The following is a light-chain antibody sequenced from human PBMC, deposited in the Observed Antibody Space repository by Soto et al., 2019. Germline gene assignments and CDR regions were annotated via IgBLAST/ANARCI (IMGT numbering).Light chain of an antibody. CDR3: ISYGASSTL. CDR1: SSDIGLYNH. Sequence: QSALTQPASVSGSPGQRITIPCTGSSSDIGLYNHVSWYQQHPGKAPKLLIYDVSYRPSGLSDRFSGSKSGNPASLTISGLQPEDEPGYYCISYGASSTLFGGGTKLTVL. V-gene: IGLV2-14*03. CDR2: DVS. J-gene: IGLJ2*01.